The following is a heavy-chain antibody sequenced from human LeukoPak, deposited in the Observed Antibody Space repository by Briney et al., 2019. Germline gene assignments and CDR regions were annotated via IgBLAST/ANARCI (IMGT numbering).Heavy chain of an antibody. V-gene: IGHV3-74*01. Sequence: TGRSLRLSCAASGFTFSGYWMHWVRQAPGKGLVWVSRINSDGDSTSYADSVRGRFTISRDNAKNTLYLQMNSLRAEDTAVYFCATGGHYFDYWGQGTLVTVSS. D-gene: IGHD3-16*01. CDR3: ATGGHYFDY. CDR1: GFTFSGYW. J-gene: IGHJ4*02. CDR2: INSDGDST.